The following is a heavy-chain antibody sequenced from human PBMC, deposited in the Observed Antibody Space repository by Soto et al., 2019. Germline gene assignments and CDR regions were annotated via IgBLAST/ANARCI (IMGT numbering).Heavy chain of an antibody. CDR2: TIPIFGTA. CDR1: GGTFSSYA. V-gene: IGHV1-69*13. CDR3: ARVVQAAIPRWYSDL. Sequence: SVKVSCKASGGTFSSYAISWVRQAPGQGLEWMGGTIPIFGTANYAQKFQGRVTITADESTSTAYMELSSLRSEDTAVYYCARVVQAAIPRWYSDLWGRGTLVTVSS. J-gene: IGHJ2*01. D-gene: IGHD2-2*01.